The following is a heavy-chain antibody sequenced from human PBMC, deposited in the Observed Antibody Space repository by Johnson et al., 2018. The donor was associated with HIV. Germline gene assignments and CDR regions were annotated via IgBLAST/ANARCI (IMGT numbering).Heavy chain of an antibody. CDR3: SVDAFDI. CDR2: IYSGGST. V-gene: IGHV3-66*01. J-gene: IGHJ3*02. Sequence: AQLVESGGGLVQPGGSLRLSCAASGFTVSSNYMSWVCQAPGKGQEWVSVIYSGGSTYSADSVKGRFTISRDNSKNTLYLQVNSLKPEDTAVYYCSVDAFDIWGQGTMVTVSS. CDR1: GFTVSSNY.